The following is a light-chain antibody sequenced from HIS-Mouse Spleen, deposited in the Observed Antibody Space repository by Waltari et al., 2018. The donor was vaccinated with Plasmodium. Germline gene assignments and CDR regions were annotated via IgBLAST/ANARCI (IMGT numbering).Light chain of an antibody. CDR1: QSVSSN. CDR3: QQYNNWSFT. CDR2: GAA. V-gene: IGKV3-15*01. J-gene: IGKJ3*01. Sequence: EIVMTQSPATLSVSPGERATLSCRASQSVSSNLAWYQQKPGQAPRQLRYGAATRATGIPARFSGSGSGTEFTLNISSLQSEDFAVYYCQQYNNWSFTFGPGTKVVIK.